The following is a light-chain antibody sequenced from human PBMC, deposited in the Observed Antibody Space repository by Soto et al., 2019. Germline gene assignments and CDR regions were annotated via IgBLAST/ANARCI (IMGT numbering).Light chain of an antibody. J-gene: IGLJ2*01. CDR1: SSDVGGLNF. V-gene: IGLV2-14*01. CDR2: DVG. CDR3: SSDTSSSTLVV. Sequence: QSALTQPASVSGSPGQSITISCTGTSSDVGGLNFVSWYQQHPGKAPKLMIYDVGNRPSGVSNRFSGSKSGNMASLTISGLQAEDEADYYCSSDTSSSTLVVFGGGTKLTVL.